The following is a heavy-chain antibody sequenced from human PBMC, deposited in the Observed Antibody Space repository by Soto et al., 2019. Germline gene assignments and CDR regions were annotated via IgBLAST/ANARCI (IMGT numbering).Heavy chain of an antibody. V-gene: IGHV4-34*01. J-gene: IGHJ1*01. Sequence: WETLSLTCAVNGGSFSGYYWSWIRQPPGKGLEWIGEINHSGSTNYNPSLKSRVTISVDTSKNQFSLKLSSVTAADTAVYYCASVKRITIFGVVISKYFQHWGQGNLVTVSS. CDR1: GGSFSGYY. CDR2: INHSGST. D-gene: IGHD3-3*01. CDR3: ASVKRITIFGVVISKYFQH.